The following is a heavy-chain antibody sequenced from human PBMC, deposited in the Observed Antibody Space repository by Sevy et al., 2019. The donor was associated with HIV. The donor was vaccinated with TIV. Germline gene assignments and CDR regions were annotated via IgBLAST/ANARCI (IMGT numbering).Heavy chain of an antibody. CDR2: IYYSGST. D-gene: IGHD3-3*01. V-gene: IGHV4-59*01. J-gene: IGHJ4*02. CDR1: GGSISSYY. Sequence: SETLSLTCTVSGGSISSYYWSWIRQPPGKGLEWIGYIYYSGSTNYNPSLKSRVTISVDTSKNQFSLKLSSVTAADTAVYYCARGGYDCWSGYPTIGFDYWGQGTLVTVSS. CDR3: ARGGYDCWSGYPTIGFDY.